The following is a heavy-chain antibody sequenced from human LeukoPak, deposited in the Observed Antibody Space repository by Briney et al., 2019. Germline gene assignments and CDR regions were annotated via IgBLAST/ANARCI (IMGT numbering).Heavy chain of an antibody. J-gene: IGHJ4*02. D-gene: IGHD3-3*01. CDR1: GYTFTSYD. Sequence: ASVKVSCKASGYTFTSYDINWVRQATGQGLEWMGWMNPNSGNTGYAQKFQGRVTITRNTSISTAYMELSSLRSEDTGVYYCARGSRYDFWSGYYTSLDYWGQGTLSPSPQ. CDR2: MNPNSGNT. CDR3: ARGSRYDFWSGYYTSLDY. V-gene: IGHV1-8*03.